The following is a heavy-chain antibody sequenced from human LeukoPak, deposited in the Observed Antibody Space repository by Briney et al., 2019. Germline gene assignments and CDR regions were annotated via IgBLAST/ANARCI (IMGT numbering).Heavy chain of an antibody. D-gene: IGHD3-10*01. Sequence: SETLSLTCTVSGGSISTSSYYWGWIRQPPGKGLEWIGYIYNSGSTNYNPSLKSRVTISVDTSKNQFSLKLSSVTAADTAVYYCARGRLVIIISDNWFDPWGQGTLVTVSS. CDR3: ARGRLVIIISDNWFDP. CDR1: GGSISTSSYY. V-gene: IGHV4-61*05. J-gene: IGHJ5*02. CDR2: IYNSGST.